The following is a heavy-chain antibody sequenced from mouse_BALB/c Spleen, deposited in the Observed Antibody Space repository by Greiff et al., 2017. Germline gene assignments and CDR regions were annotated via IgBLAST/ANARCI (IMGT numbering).Heavy chain of an antibody. CDR2: INPSNGRT. CDR1: GYTFTSYW. V-gene: IGHV1S81*02. Sequence: QVQLQQPGAELVKPGASVKLSCKASGYTFTSYWMHWVKQRPGQGLEWIGEINPSNGRTNYTEKFKSKATLTVDKSSSTAYMQLSSLTSEDSAVYCCATGYFDYWGQGTTLTVSS. CDR3: ATGYFDY. J-gene: IGHJ2*01.